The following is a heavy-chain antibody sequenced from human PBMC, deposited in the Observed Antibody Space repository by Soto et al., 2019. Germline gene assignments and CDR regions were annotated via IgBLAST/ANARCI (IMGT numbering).Heavy chain of an antibody. CDR3: ARAATVAASLFDH. D-gene: IGHD2-15*01. CDR1: GGSISSGGYS. V-gene: IGHV4-30-2*01. Sequence: SETLSLSCAVSGGSISSGGYSWSWIRQPPGKGLEWIGYIYHSGSTYYNPSLKSRVTISVDRSTNQFSLKLSSVTAADTAVYYCARAATVAASLFDHWGKGTLVTVSS. CDR2: IYHSGST. J-gene: IGHJ4*02.